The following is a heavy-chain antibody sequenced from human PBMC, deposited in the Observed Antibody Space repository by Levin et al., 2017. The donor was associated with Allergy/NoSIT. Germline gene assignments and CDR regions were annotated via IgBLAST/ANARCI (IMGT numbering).Heavy chain of an antibody. V-gene: IGHV4-30-4*01. J-gene: IGHJ4*02. Sequence: SQTLSLTCAVSGDSINSGSFYWNWIRQPPGKGLEWIGYVYYSGSTFYNSSLGSRVTISLDMSERQVSLKLTSVTATDTAVYFCARARYNYGLLIESWGPGTLVIVSS. CDR1: GDSINSGSFY. CDR2: VYYSGST. CDR3: ARARYNYGLLIES. D-gene: IGHD5-24*01.